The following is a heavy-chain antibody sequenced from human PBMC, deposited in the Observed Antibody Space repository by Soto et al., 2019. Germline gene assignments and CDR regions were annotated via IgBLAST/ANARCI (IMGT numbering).Heavy chain of an antibody. D-gene: IGHD1-1*01. V-gene: IGHV3-49*03. CDR1: GFTFGDHG. J-gene: IGHJ4*02. Sequence: EVQLVESGGVLVQPGRSLRLSCTASGFTFGDHGMSWFRQDPGKGLEWVSFIGSKASSVTTEHAQYAASVRGRFIISRDDSNSIVYLQMNSLKTEDTAVYYWTIDFSGSGGWGQGTLVTVSS. CDR2: IGSKASSVTT. CDR3: TIDFSGSGG.